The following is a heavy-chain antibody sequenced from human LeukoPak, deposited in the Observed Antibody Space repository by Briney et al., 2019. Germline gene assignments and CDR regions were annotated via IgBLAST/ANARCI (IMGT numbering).Heavy chain of an antibody. CDR2: ISHSGST. J-gene: IGHJ5*02. CDR3: ARHSGYCSSTSCYNWFDP. CDR1: GGSFSGYY. D-gene: IGHD2-2*01. V-gene: IGHV4-34*01. Sequence: SETLSLTCAVYGGSFSGYYWSWIRQPPGKGLEWIGEISHSGSTNYNPSLKSRVTISVDTSKNQFSLKLSSVTAADTAVYYCARHSGYCSSTSCYNWFDPWGQGTLVTVSS.